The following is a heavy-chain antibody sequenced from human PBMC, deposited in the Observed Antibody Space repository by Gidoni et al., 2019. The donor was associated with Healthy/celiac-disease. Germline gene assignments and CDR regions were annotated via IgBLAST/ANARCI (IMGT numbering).Heavy chain of an antibody. Sequence: QVQLQQWGAGLLKPSETLSITCAVYGGSFSGYYWSWIRQPPGKGLEWIEEINHSGSTNYNPSLKSRVTISVDTSKNQFSLKLSSVTAADTAVYYCARGVFGRVGRNKPFDYWGQGTLVTVSS. V-gene: IGHV4-34*01. CDR1: GGSFSGYY. D-gene: IGHD3-3*01. J-gene: IGHJ4*02. CDR3: ARGVFGRVGRNKPFDY. CDR2: INHSGST.